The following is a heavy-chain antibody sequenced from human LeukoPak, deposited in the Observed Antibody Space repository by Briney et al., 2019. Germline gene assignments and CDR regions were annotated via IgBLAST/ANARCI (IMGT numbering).Heavy chain of an antibody. CDR2: IYHSGTT. CDR3: ARDSPNYYGSGSYDC. CDR1: GGSISSSNW. J-gene: IGHJ4*02. D-gene: IGHD3-10*01. V-gene: IGHV4-4*02. Sequence: MPSGTLSLTCTVSGGSISSSNWWSWVRQPPGQGLEWIGEIYHSGTTNYNLSLKSRVTISVDKSKGQLFLKLSSVTAADTAVYYCARDSPNYYGSGSYDCWGQGALVTVSS.